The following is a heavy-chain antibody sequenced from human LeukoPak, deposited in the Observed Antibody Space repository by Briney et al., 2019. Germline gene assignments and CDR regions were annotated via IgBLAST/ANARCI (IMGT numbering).Heavy chain of an antibody. CDR1: GGSISSGGYY. D-gene: IGHD5-12*01. CDR3: ARDRGPYSGYDSYYFDY. CDR2: IYYSGST. J-gene: IGHJ4*02. Sequence: SETLSLTCTVSGGSISSGGYYWSWIRQHPGKGLEWIGYIYYSGSTYYNPSLKSRVTISVDTSKNQFSPKLSSVTAADTAVYYCARDRGPYSGYDSYYFDYWGQGTLVTVSS. V-gene: IGHV4-31*03.